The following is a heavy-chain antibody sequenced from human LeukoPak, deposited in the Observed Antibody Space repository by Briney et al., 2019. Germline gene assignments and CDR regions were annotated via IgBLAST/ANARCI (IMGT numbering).Heavy chain of an antibody. J-gene: IGHJ4*02. CDR3: ARDVAYFDY. V-gene: IGHV3-7*01. CDR1: GFNFRKHW. CDR2: IQEDGNEM. D-gene: IGHD2-21*01. Sequence: GGSLRLSCAATGFNFRKHWMSWVRQSIGKGLECVAKIQEDGNEMHYVDSVKGRFTISRDNARNSLYLQMNSLRAEDTAVYYCARDVAYFDYWGQGTLATVSS.